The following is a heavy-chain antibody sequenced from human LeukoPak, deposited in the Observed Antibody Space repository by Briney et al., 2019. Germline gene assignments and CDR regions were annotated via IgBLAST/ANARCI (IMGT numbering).Heavy chain of an antibody. CDR1: GGTFSSYA. CDR3: ARVVTAGTFDY. J-gene: IGHJ4*02. V-gene: IGHV1-69*05. CDR2: IIPIFGTA. Sequence: GASVKVSCKASGGTFSSYAISWVRQAPGQGLEWMGGIIPIFGTANYAQKFQGGVTITTDESTSTAYMELSSLRSEDTAVYYCARVVTAGTFDYWGQGTLVTVSS. D-gene: IGHD2-21*02.